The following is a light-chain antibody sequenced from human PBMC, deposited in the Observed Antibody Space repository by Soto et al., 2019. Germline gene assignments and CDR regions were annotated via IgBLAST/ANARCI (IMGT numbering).Light chain of an antibody. CDR3: SSQGV. V-gene: IGLV2-8*01. CDR2: EVS. J-gene: IGLJ3*02. Sequence: QSVLTQPPSASGSPGQSVTISCTGTGSDVGGYNYVSWYQQHPGKAPKLMIYEVSKRASGVPDRFSGSRSGNTASLTVSGLQAEDEADYFCSSQGVFGGGTKVTVL. CDR1: GSDVGGYNY.